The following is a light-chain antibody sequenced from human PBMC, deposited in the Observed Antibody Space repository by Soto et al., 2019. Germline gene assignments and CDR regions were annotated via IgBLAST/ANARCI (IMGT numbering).Light chain of an antibody. V-gene: IGKV3-20*01. J-gene: IGKJ2*01. Sequence: EIVLTQSPGTVSVSPGEGVTLSCRASQSVKNSYIAWYQHKPVQAPRLLISETSTRASGIPDRFSGGGSGTDFTLTITTLEPEDFAVYYCQHYSTSPSYTFGQGNKLE. CDR3: QHYSTSPSYT. CDR1: QSVKNSY. CDR2: ETS.